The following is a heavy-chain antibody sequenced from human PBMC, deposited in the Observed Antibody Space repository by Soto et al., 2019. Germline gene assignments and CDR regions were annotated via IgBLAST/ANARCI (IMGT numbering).Heavy chain of an antibody. D-gene: IGHD1-26*01. Sequence: PGGPLRLSCVASGFTFRSYGMHWVRQAPGKGLEWVAVISSDGSNKDYADSVKGRFTISRDNSENTLYLQMNSLRVEDTAVYYCANHPYSGSYFGYFHHWGQGTLVTVSS. V-gene: IGHV3-30*18. CDR1: GFTFRSYG. J-gene: IGHJ1*01. CDR2: ISSDGSNK. CDR3: ANHPYSGSYFGYFHH.